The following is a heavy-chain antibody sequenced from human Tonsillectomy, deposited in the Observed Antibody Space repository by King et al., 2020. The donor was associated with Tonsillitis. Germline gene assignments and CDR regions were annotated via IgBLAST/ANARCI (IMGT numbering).Heavy chain of an antibody. V-gene: IGHV4-30-4*07. J-gene: IGHJ5*02. CDR1: SGSISSGGYS. CDR2: IYYSGSA. D-gene: IGHD2-2*01. CDR3: ARETNVVVPAAIDP. Sequence: QLQESGPGLVKPSQTLSLTCAVSSGSISSGGYSWSWIQQPPGKGLEWIGYIYYSGSAYYNPSLKSRVTISMDTSKNHFSLRLSSVTAADTAVYYCARETNVVVPAAIDPWGQGTLVTVSS.